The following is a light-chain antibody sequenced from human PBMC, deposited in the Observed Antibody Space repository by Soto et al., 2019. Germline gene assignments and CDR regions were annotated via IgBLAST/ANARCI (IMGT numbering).Light chain of an antibody. Sequence: SYELTQPSSVSVSPGQTARLTCSGDLLAKKYVRWFQQKPGQAPVVVIYKDTERPTGIPDRFSGSTSGTTVTLTISGAHLDEEADYYCYAASDNALGIFGGGTKLTVL. V-gene: IGLV3-27*01. CDR1: LLAKKY. CDR3: YAASDNALGI. CDR2: KDT. J-gene: IGLJ2*01.